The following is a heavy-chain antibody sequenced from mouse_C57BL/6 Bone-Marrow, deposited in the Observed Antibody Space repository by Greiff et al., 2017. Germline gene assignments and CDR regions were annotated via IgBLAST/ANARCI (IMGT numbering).Heavy chain of an antibody. CDR3: AMEDNGNAFAN. J-gene: IGHJ3*01. CDR2: IDPSDSYT. D-gene: IGHD1-1*01. CDR1: GYSFTSYW. Sequence: QVQLLQPGAELVMPGASVKLSCKASGYSFTSYWMHWVKQRPGQGLVWIGEIDPSDSYTNYNQTFKGKSTLTVDKSSSTAYMQLSSLTSEDSAVDYCAMEDNGNAFANWGQGTLVTVTA. V-gene: IGHV1-69*01.